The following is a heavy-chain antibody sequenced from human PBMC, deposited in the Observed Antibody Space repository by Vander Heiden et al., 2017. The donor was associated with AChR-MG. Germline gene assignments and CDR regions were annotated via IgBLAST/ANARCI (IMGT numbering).Heavy chain of an antibody. CDR2: ISWNSGSI. CDR1: GFTFDDYA. CDR3: AKDMGTMVRGVIPYYFDY. V-gene: IGHV3-9*01. D-gene: IGHD3-10*01. J-gene: IGHJ4*02. Sequence: EVQLVESGGGWVQPGRSLRLSCAASGFTFDDYAMHWVRQAPGKGLEWVSVISWNSGSIGYADSVKGRFTISRDNAKNSLYLQMNSLRAEDTALYYCAKDMGTMVRGVIPYYFDYWGQGTLVTVSS.